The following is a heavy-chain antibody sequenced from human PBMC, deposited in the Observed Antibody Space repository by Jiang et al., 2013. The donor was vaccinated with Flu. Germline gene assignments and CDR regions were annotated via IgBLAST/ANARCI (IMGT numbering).Heavy chain of an antibody. J-gene: IGHJ2*01. V-gene: IGHV3-74*01. Sequence: ADSVKGRFTISRDNAKNTLYLQMNSLRAEDTAVYYCARDNYFDSSGYLEMFWYFDLWGRGTLVTVSS. D-gene: IGHD3-22*01. CDR3: ARDNYFDSSGYLEMFWYFDL.